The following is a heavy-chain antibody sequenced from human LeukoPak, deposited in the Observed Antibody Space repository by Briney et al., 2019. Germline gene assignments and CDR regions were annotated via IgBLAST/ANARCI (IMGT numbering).Heavy chain of an antibody. CDR2: IKNDGSER. V-gene: IGHV3-7*01. J-gene: IGHJ4*02. Sequence: GGSLRLSCAASGFVFRNYFMSWVRQAPGKGLEWVASIKNDGSERYYVDSVRGRYTISRDNTKNSLFLQMSSLRAEDTAVYYCATDRGWRTSGYYLYYLEYWGQGTLVTFSS. CDR3: ATDRGWRTSGYYLYYLEY. D-gene: IGHD3-3*01. CDR1: GFVFRNYF.